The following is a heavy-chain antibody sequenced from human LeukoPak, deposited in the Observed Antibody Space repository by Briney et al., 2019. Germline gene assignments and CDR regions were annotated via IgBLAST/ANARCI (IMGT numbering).Heavy chain of an antibody. CDR1: GFTFSNYA. D-gene: IGHD3-10*01. Sequence: GGSLRLSCAASGFTFSNYAMTWVRQAPGKGLEWVSAISGSGGSTYYADSVKGRFTISRDNSKNTLYLQMRSLRAEDTAVYYCAKQAGGSGSYYYYWGQGTLVTVSS. V-gene: IGHV3-23*01. CDR2: ISGSGGST. J-gene: IGHJ4*02. CDR3: AKQAGGSGSYYYY.